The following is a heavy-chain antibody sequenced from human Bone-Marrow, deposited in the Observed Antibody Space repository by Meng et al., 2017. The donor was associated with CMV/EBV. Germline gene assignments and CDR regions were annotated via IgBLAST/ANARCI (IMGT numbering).Heavy chain of an antibody. CDR1: GFTFSVYT. Sequence: SCAASGFTFSVYTMTWVRQAPGKGLEWVARIRGYGGSAAYADSVQDRFSISRDNSQNTLYLQMNSLRADDTAVYYCAKGAASGVTAPDYWGQGTLVTVSS. V-gene: IGHV3-23*01. J-gene: IGHJ4*02. CDR3: AKGAASGVTAPDY. D-gene: IGHD2-21*02. CDR2: IRGYGGSA.